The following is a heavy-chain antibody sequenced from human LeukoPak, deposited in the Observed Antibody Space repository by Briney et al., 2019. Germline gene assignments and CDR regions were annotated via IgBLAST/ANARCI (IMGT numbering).Heavy chain of an antibody. CDR3: AKGFYDNSASGVFDI. V-gene: IGHV3-66*01. J-gene: IGHJ3*02. Sequence: GGSLRLSCAASGFIVSDNDIKWVRQAPGKGLEWVSLIYADGSTHYTDSVKGRFSISRDNSQNTVYLQMNSLRAEDTAVYYCAKGFYDNSASGVFDIWGQGTMVTVSS. CDR1: GFIVSDND. D-gene: IGHD3-22*01. CDR2: IYADGST.